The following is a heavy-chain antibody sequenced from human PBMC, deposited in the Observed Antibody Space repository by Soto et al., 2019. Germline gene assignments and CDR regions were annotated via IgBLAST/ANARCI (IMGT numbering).Heavy chain of an antibody. CDR3: TRPLLWFGELSYYYFDY. CDR2: IRSKAYGGTT. Sequence: GGSLRLSCTASGFTFGDYAMSWFRQAPGKGLEWVGFIRSKAYGGTTEYAASVKGRFTISRDDSKSIAYLQMNSLKTEDTAVYYCTRPLLWFGELSYYYFDYWGQGTLVTVSS. J-gene: IGHJ4*02. V-gene: IGHV3-49*03. D-gene: IGHD3-10*01. CDR1: GFTFGDYA.